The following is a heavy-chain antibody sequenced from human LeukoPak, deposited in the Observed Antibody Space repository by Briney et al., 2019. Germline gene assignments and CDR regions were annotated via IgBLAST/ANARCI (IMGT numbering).Heavy chain of an antibody. CDR3: ATSARDSGWRGYFDY. Sequence: GESLKISFEASGNIFTNYWIGWVRPMPGKGLEWMGIIYPDDSDTRYSPSFQGQVTISADKSINTAYLQWSSLAASDTAVYYCATSARDSGWRGYFDYWGQGTLVTVSS. CDR2: IYPDDSDT. CDR1: GNIFTNYW. J-gene: IGHJ4*02. V-gene: IGHV5-51*01. D-gene: IGHD6-19*01.